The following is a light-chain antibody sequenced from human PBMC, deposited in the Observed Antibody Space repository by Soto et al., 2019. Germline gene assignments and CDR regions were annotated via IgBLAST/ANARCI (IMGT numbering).Light chain of an antibody. Sequence: EIVMTQSPATLSLSPGEIAILSCRASQSVSNNLAGYQQKPGQAPRLLIYGASTRATGIPARFGGSGSGTEFNLTISSLQSEDFAVYYCQQYNNWPPWTFGQGTNVEI. J-gene: IGKJ1*01. V-gene: IGKV3-15*01. CDR3: QQYNNWPPWT. CDR1: QSVSNN. CDR2: GAS.